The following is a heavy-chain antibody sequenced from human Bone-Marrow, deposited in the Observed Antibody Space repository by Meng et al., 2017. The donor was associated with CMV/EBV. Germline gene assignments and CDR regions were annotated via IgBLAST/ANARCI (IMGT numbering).Heavy chain of an antibody. CDR2: IIPILGIA. CDR1: GGTFSSYT. J-gene: IGHJ6*02. D-gene: IGHD6-6*01. V-gene: IGHV1-69*04. Sequence: SVKVSCKASGGTFSSYTISWVRQAPGQGLEWMGRIIPILGIANYAQKFQGRVTITADKSTSTAYMELSSLRSEDTAVYSCARDGSSSYYGMDVWGQGTTVTVSS. CDR3: ARDGSSSYYGMDV.